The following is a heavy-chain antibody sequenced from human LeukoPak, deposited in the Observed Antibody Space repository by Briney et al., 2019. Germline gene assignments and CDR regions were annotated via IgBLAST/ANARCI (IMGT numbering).Heavy chain of an antibody. CDR2: ISSNGGST. D-gene: IGHD5-18*01. Sequence: GGSLRLSCSASGFTFSSYATHWVRQAPGKGLEYVSAISSNGGSTYYADSVKGRFTISRDNSKNTLYLQMSSLRAEDTAVYYCVKEYRKAAMVTFMFDYWGQGTLATVSS. CDR1: GFTFSSYA. CDR3: VKEYRKAAMVTFMFDY. V-gene: IGHV3-64D*06. J-gene: IGHJ4*02.